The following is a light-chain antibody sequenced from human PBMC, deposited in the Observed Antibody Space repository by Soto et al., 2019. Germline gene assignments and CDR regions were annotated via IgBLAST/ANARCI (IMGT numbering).Light chain of an antibody. Sequence: QSVLTQPPSVSGAPGQRVTISCTGSSSNIGAGYDVHWYQHLPGTAPKLLIYGNSNRPSGVPDRFSGSKSGTSAPLAITGLQAEDEADYYCQSYDNSLSGYVFGTGTKVTVL. CDR3: QSYDNSLSGYV. CDR1: SSNIGAGYD. V-gene: IGLV1-40*01. CDR2: GNS. J-gene: IGLJ1*01.